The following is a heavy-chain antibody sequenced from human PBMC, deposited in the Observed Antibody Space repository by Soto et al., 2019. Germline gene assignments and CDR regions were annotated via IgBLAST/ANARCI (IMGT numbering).Heavy chain of an antibody. Sequence: GGSLRLSCAASGFTFSSYAMHWVRQAPGKGLEWVAVISYDGSNKYYADSVKGRFTISRDNSKNTLYLQMNSLRAEDTAVYYCARGFGCSGGSCYSGYYGMDVWGQGTTDTVSS. D-gene: IGHD2-15*01. V-gene: IGHV3-30-3*01. CDR1: GFTFSSYA. CDR2: ISYDGSNK. J-gene: IGHJ6*02. CDR3: ARGFGCSGGSCYSGYYGMDV.